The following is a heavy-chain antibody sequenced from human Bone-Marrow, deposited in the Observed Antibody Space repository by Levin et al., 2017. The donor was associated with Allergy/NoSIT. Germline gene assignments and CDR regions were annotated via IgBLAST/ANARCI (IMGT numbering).Heavy chain of an antibody. J-gene: IGHJ4*02. V-gene: IGHV1-2*02. CDR3: ARLPSDPTGSDC. CDR2: IDPNTGDT. CDR1: GYVFTGRY. D-gene: IGHD4-17*01. Sequence: ASVKVSCKASGYVFTGRYIHWVRQAPGQGLEWMGWIDPNTGDTQYSQKLQGRVTLTRETAISTAYMELSRLTFDDTAVYYCARLPSDPTGSDCWGQGALVTVSS.